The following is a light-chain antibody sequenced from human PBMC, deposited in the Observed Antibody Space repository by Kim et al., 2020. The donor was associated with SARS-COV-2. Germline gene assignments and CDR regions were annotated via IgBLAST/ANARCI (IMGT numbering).Light chain of an antibody. CDR3: QKYHSAPYT. CDR1: QGIGNY. V-gene: IGKV1-27*01. J-gene: IGKJ2*01. CDR2: GAS. Sequence: SASVGDRVTITCRASQGIGNYLAWYQQKPGKVPKLLIYGASALQSGVPYRFSGNGSGTDFTLSISSLQPEDVATYYCQKYHSAPYTFGQGTKVEI.